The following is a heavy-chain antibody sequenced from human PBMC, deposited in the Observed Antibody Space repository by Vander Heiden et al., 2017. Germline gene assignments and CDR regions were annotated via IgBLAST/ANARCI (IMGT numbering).Heavy chain of an antibody. CDR2: IIPIFGTA. CDR3: ARGSLGGTVYGMDV. J-gene: IGHJ6*02. CDR1: GGTFSRYA. V-gene: IGHV1-69*01. D-gene: IGHD1-7*01. Sequence: QVQLVQSGAEVKKPGSSVKVPCKASGGTFSRYAISWVRQAPGQGLEWMGGIIPIFGTANYAQKFQGRVTITADESTSTAYMELSSLRSEDTAVYYCARGSLGGTVYGMDVWGQGTTVTVSS.